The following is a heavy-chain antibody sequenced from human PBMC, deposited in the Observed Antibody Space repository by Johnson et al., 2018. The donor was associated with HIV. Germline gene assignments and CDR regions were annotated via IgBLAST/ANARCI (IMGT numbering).Heavy chain of an antibody. Sequence: MMLVESGGDLVQPGGSLRLSCAASGFTFSNYAMHWVRQAPGKGLEYVSAISSDGGSTYYANSVKGRFSISRDNSKNTLYLQMGSLRGEDMAVYYCARKKTAARGAFDIWGQGTMVTVSS. J-gene: IGHJ3*02. V-gene: IGHV3-64*01. CDR3: ARKKTAARGAFDI. CDR2: ISSDGGST. CDR1: GFTFSNYA. D-gene: IGHD3-10*01.